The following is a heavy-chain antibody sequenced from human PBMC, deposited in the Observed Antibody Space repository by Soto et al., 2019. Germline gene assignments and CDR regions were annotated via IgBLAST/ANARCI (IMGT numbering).Heavy chain of an antibody. V-gene: IGHV1-2*02. CDR3: ARGMASSANNFFDP. CDR1: GYAFTSYY. CDR2: INPNSGRT. J-gene: IGHJ5*02. D-gene: IGHD6-6*01. Sequence: TSVKVSCKASGYAFTSYYMHWVRQAPGQGPEWMGWINPNSGRTNYAQKFLGKVTMTRDTSISTAYMELTRLTADHTAVYYCARGMASSANNFFDPWGQGTLVTVSS.